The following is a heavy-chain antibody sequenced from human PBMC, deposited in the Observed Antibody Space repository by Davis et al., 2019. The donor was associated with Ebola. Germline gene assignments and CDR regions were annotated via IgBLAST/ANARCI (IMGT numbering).Heavy chain of an antibody. J-gene: IGHJ4*02. V-gene: IGHV4-61*09. CDR1: GGSISSGTYY. D-gene: IGHD6-13*01. CDR3: ARRAAAGRCYFDY. Sequence: SETLSLTCTVSGGSISSGTYYWNWIRQPGGKGLEWLGHIYTSGSTNYNPSLKSRVTISIDTSRNQFSLKLSSGTAADTAVYYCARRAAAGRCYFDYWGQGTLVTVSS. CDR2: IYTSGST.